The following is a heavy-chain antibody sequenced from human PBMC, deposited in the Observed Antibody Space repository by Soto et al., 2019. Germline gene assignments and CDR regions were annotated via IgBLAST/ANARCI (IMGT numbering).Heavy chain of an antibody. D-gene: IGHD2-21*02. CDR3: ARDLWGYCGTDCYPLDV. V-gene: IGHV4-59*11. Sequence: SQTQRVTWSVAGGSSGGHCGSWIRQPPGKGLKRIGYMYNTGSTVYNPSFKSRVTISVDTSKNQFSLKLNSVTAADTAVYYCARDLWGYCGTDCYPLDVWGQGTTVTVSS. CDR2: MYNTGST. CDR1: GGSSGGHC. J-gene: IGHJ6*02.